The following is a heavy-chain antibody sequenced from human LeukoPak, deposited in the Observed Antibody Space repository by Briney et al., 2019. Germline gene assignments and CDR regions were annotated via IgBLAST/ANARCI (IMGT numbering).Heavy chain of an antibody. Sequence: PRGSLRLSCAASGFTVSSNYMSWVRQAPGKGLEWVSLIYSGGSTYYADSAKDRFFISRDNSKNTLYLQMNSLRAEDTAVYYCARARGSGWYYFDYWGQGTLVTVFS. CDR3: ARARGSGWYYFDY. CDR1: GFTVSSNY. D-gene: IGHD6-19*01. J-gene: IGHJ4*02. CDR2: IYSGGST. V-gene: IGHV3-66*01.